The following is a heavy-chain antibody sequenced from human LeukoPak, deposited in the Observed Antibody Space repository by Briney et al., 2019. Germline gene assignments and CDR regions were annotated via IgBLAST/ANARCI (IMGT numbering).Heavy chain of an antibody. J-gene: IGHJ4*02. CDR1: GGSISSYY. V-gene: IGHV4-4*07. Sequence: SETLSLTCTVSGGSISSYYWSWIRQPAGKGLEWIGRIYTSGSTNYNPSLKSRVTISVDTSKNQFSLKLSSVTAADTAVYYCARGALRYFDWFHFDYWGQGTLVTVSS. D-gene: IGHD3-9*01. CDR3: ARGALRYFDWFHFDY. CDR2: IYTSGST.